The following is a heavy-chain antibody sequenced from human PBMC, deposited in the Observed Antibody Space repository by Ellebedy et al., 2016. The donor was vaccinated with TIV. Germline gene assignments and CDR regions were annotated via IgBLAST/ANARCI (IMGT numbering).Heavy chain of an antibody. CDR3: ARSTAAAGSYGY. J-gene: IGHJ4*02. Sequence: GGSLRLSCAASGFTFSSYSMNWVRQAPGKGLEWVSSISSSSSYIYYADSVKGRFTISRDNAKNSLYLQMNSLRDEDTAVYFCARSTAAAGSYGYWGQGTLVTVSS. CDR2: ISSSSSYI. V-gene: IGHV3-21*04. D-gene: IGHD6-13*01. CDR1: GFTFSSYS.